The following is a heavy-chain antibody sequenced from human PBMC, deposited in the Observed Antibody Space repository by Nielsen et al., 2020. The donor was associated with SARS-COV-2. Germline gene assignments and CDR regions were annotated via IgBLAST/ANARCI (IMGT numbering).Heavy chain of an antibody. D-gene: IGHD6-13*01. CDR3: ARGHSSSWDYYFYYGMGV. V-gene: IGHV3-48*03. Sequence: GESLKISCAASGFTFSSYEMYWDRRPPGRGLEWVSYISSAGSTTDYADSVKGRFTISRDNAKNSVYLEMNSLRAEDTALYYCARGHSSSWDYYFYYGMGVWGQGTTVTVSS. J-gene: IGHJ6*02. CDR1: GFTFSSYE. CDR2: ISSAGSTT.